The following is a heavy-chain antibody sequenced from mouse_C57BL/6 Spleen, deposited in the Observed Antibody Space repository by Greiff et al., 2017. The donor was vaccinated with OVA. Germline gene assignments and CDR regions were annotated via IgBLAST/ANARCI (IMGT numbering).Heavy chain of an antibody. J-gene: IGHJ4*01. V-gene: IGHV5-17*01. CDR3: ARVYDGYYEYAMDY. CDR2: ISSGSSTI. D-gene: IGHD2-3*01. CDR1: GFTFSDYG. Sequence: EVHLVESGGGLVKPGGSLKLSCAASGFTFSDYGMHWVRQAPEKGLEWVAYISSGSSTIYYADTVKGRFTISRDNAKNTLFLQMTSLRSEDTAMYYCARVYDGYYEYAMDYWGQGTSVTVSS.